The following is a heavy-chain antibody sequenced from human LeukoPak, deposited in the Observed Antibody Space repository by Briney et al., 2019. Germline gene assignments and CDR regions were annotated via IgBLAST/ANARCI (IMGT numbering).Heavy chain of an antibody. Sequence: GGSLRLSCAASGFTFSFYGMSWVRQAPGKGLEWVSALSGSGGTTYYADFMKGRFTISRDNSKNTLYLQMNSLRTEDTAVYYCARDRVGATLYFDYWGQGTLVTVSS. V-gene: IGHV3-23*01. J-gene: IGHJ4*02. D-gene: IGHD1-26*01. CDR2: LSGSGGTT. CDR1: GFTFSFYG. CDR3: ARDRVGATLYFDY.